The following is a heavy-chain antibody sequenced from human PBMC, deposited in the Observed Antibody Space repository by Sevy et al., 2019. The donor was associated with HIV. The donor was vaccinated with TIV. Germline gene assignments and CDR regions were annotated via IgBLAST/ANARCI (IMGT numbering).Heavy chain of an antibody. CDR2: LFYSGST. Sequence: SETLSLTCTVSGGSVSTDSYYWSWIRQPPGKGLEWIGYLFYSGSTNNNPPTKSPCTISLATSKNQFALKLSSVTAADTAVYYCARCRSPYGDYATGSFDYWGQGALVTVSS. V-gene: IGHV4-61*01. D-gene: IGHD4-17*01. CDR1: GGSVSTDSYY. J-gene: IGHJ4*02. CDR3: ARCRSPYGDYATGSFDY.